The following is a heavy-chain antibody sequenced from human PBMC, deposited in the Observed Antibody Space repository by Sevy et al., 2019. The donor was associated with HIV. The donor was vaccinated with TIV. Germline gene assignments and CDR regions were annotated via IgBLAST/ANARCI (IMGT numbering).Heavy chain of an antibody. D-gene: IGHD4-17*01. CDR1: GFTFSSYE. CDR3: ARDLPPSATTVAHFDY. Sequence: GGSLRLSCAASGFTFSSYEMNWVRQAPGKGLEWVSYIGNSGTTISYSDSVRGRFSIARDNARNSLYLQMNSLRADDTAVYYCARDLPPSATTVAHFDYWGQGTLVTVSS. CDR2: IGNSGTTI. J-gene: IGHJ4*02. V-gene: IGHV3-48*03.